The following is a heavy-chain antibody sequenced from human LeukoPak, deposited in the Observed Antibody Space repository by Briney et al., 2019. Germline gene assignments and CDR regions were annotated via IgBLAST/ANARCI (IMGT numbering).Heavy chain of an antibody. CDR3: ARLESSGWYGFDC. CDR1: GFTFSSYW. J-gene: IGHJ4*02. Sequence: GGSLRLSCAASGFTFSSYWMHWVRQAPGKGLVWVSRINSDGSSTSYADSVKGRFTISRDNAKNTLYLQMNSLRVEDTGLYYCARLESSGWYGFDCWGQGTLVTVSS. D-gene: IGHD6-19*01. CDR2: INSDGSST. V-gene: IGHV3-74*01.